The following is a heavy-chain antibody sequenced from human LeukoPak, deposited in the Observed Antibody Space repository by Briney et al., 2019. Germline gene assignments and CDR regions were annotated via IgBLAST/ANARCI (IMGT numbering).Heavy chain of an antibody. J-gene: IGHJ4*02. V-gene: IGHV1-69*04. D-gene: IGHD1-7*01. CDR1: GGTFSSYT. Sequence: SVKVSCKASGGTFSSYTISWVRQAPGQGLEWMGSIIPILGIANYAQKFQGRVTITADKSTSTAYMELSSLRSEDTAVYYCARDDNTLWKYPVCCGQGTLVTVSS. CDR3: ARDDNTLWKYPVC. CDR2: IIPILGIA.